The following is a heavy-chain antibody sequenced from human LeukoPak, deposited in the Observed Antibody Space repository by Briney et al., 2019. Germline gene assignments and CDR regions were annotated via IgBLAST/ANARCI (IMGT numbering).Heavy chain of an antibody. CDR1: GYTFTGYY. CDR2: NNPKSGVT. D-gene: IGHD6-6*01. Sequence: ASVKVSCKASGYTFTGYYMHWVRQAPGQGPEWMGWNNPKSGVTNYAQKFQGRVTMTSDTSISTAYMNFSRLRSDDTAMYYCARDLGVAVRPFSLFYWGQGTLVTVSS. CDR3: ARDLGVAVRPFSLFY. J-gene: IGHJ4*02. V-gene: IGHV1-2*02.